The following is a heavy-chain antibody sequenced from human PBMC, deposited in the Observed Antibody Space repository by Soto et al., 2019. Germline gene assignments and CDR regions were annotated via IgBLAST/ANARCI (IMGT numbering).Heavy chain of an antibody. CDR3: ARKLELRGSYYSSYDMDV. D-gene: IGHD1-7*01. Sequence: GASVKVSCKASGYTFTDYYMHWVRQAPGQGLEWMGWINPNSGGTNYAQKFQGRVTMTRDTSISTAYMELSRLRSDDTAVYYCARKLELRGSYYSSYDMDVWGQGTTVTVSS. J-gene: IGHJ6*02. V-gene: IGHV1-2*02. CDR2: INPNSGGT. CDR1: GYTFTDYY.